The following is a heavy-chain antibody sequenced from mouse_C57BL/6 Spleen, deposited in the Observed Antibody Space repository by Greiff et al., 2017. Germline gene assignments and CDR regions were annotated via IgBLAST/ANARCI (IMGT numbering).Heavy chain of an antibody. J-gene: IGHJ2*01. CDR2: IDPETGGT. CDR3: TTLFFSGKPFDY. CDR1: GYTFTDYE. D-gene: IGHD1-1*01. Sequence: VQLQQSGAELVRPGASVTLSCKASGYTFTDYEMHWVKQTPVHGLEGIGAIDPETGGTDYNQKFKGKAILTADKSSSTSYKELRSLTSEDSAVYYFTTLFFSGKPFDYWGQGTTLTVSS. V-gene: IGHV1-15*01.